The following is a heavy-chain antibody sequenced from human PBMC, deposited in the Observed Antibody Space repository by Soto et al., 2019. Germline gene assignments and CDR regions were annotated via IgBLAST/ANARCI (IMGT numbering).Heavy chain of an antibody. J-gene: IGHJ4*02. CDR1: GYTFTGYY. D-gene: IGHD3-10*01. Sequence: QVQLVQSGAEVKKPGASVKVSCKASGYTFTGYYMHWVRQAPGQGLEWMGGINPNSGGTNYAQKFQGRVTMTGDTSISTAYMELSRLRSDDAAVYYCAGGFGDTYGGGFDYWGQGTLVTVSS. CDR2: INPNSGGT. V-gene: IGHV1-2*02. CDR3: AGGFGDTYGGGFDY.